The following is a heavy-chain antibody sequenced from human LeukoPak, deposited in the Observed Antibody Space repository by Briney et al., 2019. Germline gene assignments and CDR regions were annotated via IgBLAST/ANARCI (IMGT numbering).Heavy chain of an antibody. D-gene: IGHD3-22*01. V-gene: IGHV4-30-4*01. CDR2: MYYSGST. J-gene: IGHJ5*02. CDR1: GGSISSGDYY. CDR3: ARPYYYDSRIDP. Sequence: SETLSLTCTVSGGSISSGDYYWSWIRQPPGKGLEWIAYMYYSGSTYYNPSLKSHVTMSPDTTKNHLSLTQSSVTAADTAVYYCARPYYYDSRIDPWGQGILVTVSS.